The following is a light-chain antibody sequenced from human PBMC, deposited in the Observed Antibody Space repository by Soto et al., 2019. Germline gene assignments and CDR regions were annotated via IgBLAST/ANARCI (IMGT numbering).Light chain of an antibody. V-gene: IGKV3-20*01. J-gene: IGKJ2*01. CDR3: LQFGTSPPAFT. Sequence: ESMLTQSPGTLSLSPGERATLSCRASQSVDSRFLTWYQQKPGQTPRLLIYGTSIRATGIPDRFSGSGSGTDFTLTISRVEPEDSAVYYCLQFGTSPPAFTFGQGTKLEI. CDR2: GTS. CDR1: QSVDSRF.